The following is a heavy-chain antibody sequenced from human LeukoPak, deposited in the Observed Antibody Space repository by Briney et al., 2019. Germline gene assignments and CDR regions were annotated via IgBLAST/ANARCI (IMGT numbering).Heavy chain of an antibody. CDR1: GYTFTGYY. Sequence: ASVKVSCKASGYTFTGYYVHWVRQAPGQGLEWMGRINPNSGGTNYAQKFQGRVTMTRDTSISTAYMELSRLRSDDTAVYYCARGYCSSTSCRSSNHDYWGQGTLVTVSS. D-gene: IGHD2-2*01. CDR2: INPNSGGT. CDR3: ARGYCSSTSCRSSNHDY. V-gene: IGHV1-2*06. J-gene: IGHJ4*02.